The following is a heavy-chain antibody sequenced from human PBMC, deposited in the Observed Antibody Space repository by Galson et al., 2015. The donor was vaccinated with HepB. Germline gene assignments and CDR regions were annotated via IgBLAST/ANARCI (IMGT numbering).Heavy chain of an antibody. CDR3: ARRPLGGSGWCSWFDP. D-gene: IGHD6-19*01. Sequence: SLRLSCAASGFTFSDYYMSWIRQAPGKGLEWVSYISSSGSTIYYADSVKGRFTISRDNAKNSLYLQMNSLRAEDTAVYYCARRPLGGSGWCSWFDPWGQGTLVTVSS. V-gene: IGHV3-11*01. CDR2: ISSSGSTI. J-gene: IGHJ5*02. CDR1: GFTFSDYY.